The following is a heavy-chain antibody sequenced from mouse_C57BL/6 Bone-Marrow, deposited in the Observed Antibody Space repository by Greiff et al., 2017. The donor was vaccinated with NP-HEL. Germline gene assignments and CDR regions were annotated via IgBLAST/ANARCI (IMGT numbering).Heavy chain of an antibody. V-gene: IGHV3-8*01. CDR2: ISYSGST. Sequence: DVKLQESGPGLAKPSQTLSLTCSVTGYSITSDYWNWIRKFPGNKLEYMGYISYSGSTYYNPSPKSRISITRDTSKNQYYLQVNSVTTEDTATYYCARWSFYGSRDWYFDVWGTGTTVTVSS. D-gene: IGHD1-1*01. CDR1: GYSITSDY. CDR3: ARWSFYGSRDWYFDV. J-gene: IGHJ1*03.